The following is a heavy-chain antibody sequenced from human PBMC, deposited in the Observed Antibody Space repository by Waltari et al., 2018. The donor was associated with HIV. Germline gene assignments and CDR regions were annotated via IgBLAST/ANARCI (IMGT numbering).Heavy chain of an antibody. CDR2: ISTSSRPI. J-gene: IGHJ4*02. D-gene: IGHD3-22*01. CDR1: GFTFNTFG. CDR3: ARESYYYDSSGYPLAY. Sequence: DVQLEESGGGLVQPGGSLRLSCAASGFTFNTFGFHWVRQSPGKGLEWVSYISTSSRPIYYADSVKGRFTISRDDAKNSLYLEMNSLRADDTAVYYCARESYYYDSSGYPLAYWGQGILVTVSS. V-gene: IGHV3-48*04.